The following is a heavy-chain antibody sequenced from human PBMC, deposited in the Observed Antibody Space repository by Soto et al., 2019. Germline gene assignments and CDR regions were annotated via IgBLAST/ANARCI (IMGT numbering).Heavy chain of an antibody. CDR2: IYFSGST. V-gene: IGHV4-59*01. Sequence: SETLSLTCTVSGGSISRDYWRWVRQPPGKGLEWIGYIYFSGSTNYNPSLESRVTISLDASKTQFSLKLRSLTTADTAVYYCARAGGVAARTFAYWGQGTLVTVS. CDR3: ARAGGVAARTFAY. J-gene: IGHJ4*02. CDR1: GGSISRDY. D-gene: IGHD6-6*01.